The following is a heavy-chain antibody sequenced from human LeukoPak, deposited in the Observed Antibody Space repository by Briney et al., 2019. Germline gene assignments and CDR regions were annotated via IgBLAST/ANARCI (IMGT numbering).Heavy chain of an antibody. D-gene: IGHD2-15*01. Sequence: PSETLSLTCTVSGDSIDSGGYYWSWIRQHPGRGLEWIGHIYYDGRTYQNPSLKSRVIISVDTSKNQFSLNVTSVTAADTAVYYCARGYCSGGSCYRRGYWFDPWGQGTLVTVSS. CDR2: IYYDGRT. CDR1: GDSIDSGGYY. V-gene: IGHV4-31*03. CDR3: ARGYCSGGSCYRRGYWFDP. J-gene: IGHJ5*02.